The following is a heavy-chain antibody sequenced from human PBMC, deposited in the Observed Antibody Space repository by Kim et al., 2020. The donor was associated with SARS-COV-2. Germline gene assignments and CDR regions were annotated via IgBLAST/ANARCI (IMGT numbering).Heavy chain of an antibody. J-gene: IGHJ3*02. V-gene: IGHV3-33*06. CDR3: AKEFTGGAFDI. Sequence: GGSLRLSCAASGFTFSSYGMHWVRQAPGKGLEWVAVIWYDGSNKYYADSVKGRFTISRDNSKNTLYLQMNSLRAEDTAVYYCAKEFTGGAFDIWGQGTMVTVSS. CDR2: IWYDGSNK. CDR1: GFTFSSYG.